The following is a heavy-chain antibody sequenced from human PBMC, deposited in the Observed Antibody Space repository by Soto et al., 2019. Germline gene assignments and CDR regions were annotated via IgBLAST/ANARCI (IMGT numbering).Heavy chain of an antibody. D-gene: IGHD3-10*01. CDR2: INAGNGNT. Sequence: ASVKVSCKASGYSFTRYGIAWARQAPGQGLEWMGWINAGNGNTKYSQKFQGRVTITRDTSASTAYMELSSLRSEDTAVYYCARGGPPIDYWGQGTLVTVSS. CDR3: ARGGPPIDY. V-gene: IGHV1-3*01. CDR1: GYSFTRYG. J-gene: IGHJ4*02.